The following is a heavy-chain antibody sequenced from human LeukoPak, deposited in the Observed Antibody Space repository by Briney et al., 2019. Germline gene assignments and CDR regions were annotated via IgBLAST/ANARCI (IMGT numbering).Heavy chain of an antibody. CDR1: GYSISSGYY. V-gene: IGHV3-11*01. D-gene: IGHD5-12*01. J-gene: IGHJ4*02. CDR2: ISSSGSTI. CDR3: ARDRVPSPIVATISCPDY. Sequence: LSLTCTVSGYSISSGYYWGWIRQPPGKGLEWVSYISSSGSTIYYADSVKGRFTISRDNAKNSLYLQMNSLRAEDTAVYHCARDRVPSPIVATISCPDYWGQGTLVTVSS.